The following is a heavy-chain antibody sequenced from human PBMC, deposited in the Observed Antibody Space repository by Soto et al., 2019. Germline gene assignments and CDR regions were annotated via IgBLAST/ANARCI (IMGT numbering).Heavy chain of an antibody. J-gene: IGHJ5*02. D-gene: IGHD2-15*01. CDR3: TTLGP. CDR2: TAPMFKQT. CDR1: GINVGSFI. Sequence: QAHLVQSGAEVKKPGSSVMVSCKASGINVGSFIMSWVLQAPGQGLEWMGKTAPMFKQTHYARKFEGRVTISADTSTNTVYMELTDLQTEDIAVYYCTTLGPWGQGTQVTVSS. V-gene: IGHV1-69*08.